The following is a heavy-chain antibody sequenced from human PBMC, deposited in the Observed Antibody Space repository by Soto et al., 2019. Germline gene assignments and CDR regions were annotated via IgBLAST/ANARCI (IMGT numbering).Heavy chain of an antibody. J-gene: IGHJ4*02. CDR1: GYTFTSYG. V-gene: IGHV1-18*01. D-gene: IGHD3-3*01. Sequence: ASVKVSCKASGYTFTSYGISWVRQAPGQGLEWMGWISAYNGNTNYAQKLQGRVTMTTDTSTSTAYMELRSLRSDDTAVYYCARSPVYDFWSGYQSFHLDYWGQGTLVTVSS. CDR2: ISAYNGNT. CDR3: ARSPVYDFWSGYQSFHLDY.